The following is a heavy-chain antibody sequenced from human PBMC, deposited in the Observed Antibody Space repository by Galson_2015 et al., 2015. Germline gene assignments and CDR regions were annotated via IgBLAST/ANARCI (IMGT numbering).Heavy chain of an antibody. D-gene: IGHD5-12*01. V-gene: IGHV3-11*01. CDR1: GFTFSDYY. CDR2: ISSSGSTI. J-gene: IGHJ4*02. Sequence: SLRLSCAASGFTFSDYYMSWIRQAPGKGLEWVSYISSSGSTIYYADSVKGRFTISRVNAKNSLYLQMNSLRAEDTAVYYCARTYSGYEPFDYWGQGTLVTVSS. CDR3: ARTYSGYEPFDY.